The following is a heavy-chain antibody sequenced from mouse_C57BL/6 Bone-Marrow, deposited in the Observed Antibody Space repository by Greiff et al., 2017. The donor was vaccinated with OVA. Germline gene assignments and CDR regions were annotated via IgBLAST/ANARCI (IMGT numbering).Heavy chain of an antibody. Sequence: VQLQQSGAELVRPGTSVKMSCKASGYTFTNYWIGWAKQRPGHGLEWIGDIYPGGGYTNYNEKFKGKATLTADKSSSTAYMQFSSLTSEDSAIYYCAREADGSSYFYAMDYWGQGTSVTVSS. CDR1: GYTFTNYW. J-gene: IGHJ4*01. V-gene: IGHV1-63*01. CDR2: IYPGGGYT. CDR3: AREADGSSYFYAMDY. D-gene: IGHD1-1*01.